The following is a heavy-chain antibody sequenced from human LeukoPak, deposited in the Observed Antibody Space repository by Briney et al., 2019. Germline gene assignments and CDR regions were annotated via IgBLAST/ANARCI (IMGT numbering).Heavy chain of an antibody. CDR2: ISSSGSIT. CDR3: ASTRSTSDWYTRGFEY. J-gene: IGHJ4*02. CDR1: GFSFSSYE. D-gene: IGHD6-19*01. V-gene: IGHV3-48*03. Sequence: GGSLRLSCADSGFSFSSYEMNWVRQAPGKGLEWISFISSSGSITFYADSEKGRFTISRDNARNSLYLQMSSLRAEDTAVYYCASTRSTSDWYTRGFEYWGQGTLVTVSS.